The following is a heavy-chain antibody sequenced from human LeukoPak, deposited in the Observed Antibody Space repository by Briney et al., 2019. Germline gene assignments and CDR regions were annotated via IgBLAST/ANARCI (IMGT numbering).Heavy chain of an antibody. CDR1: GYTLTSYG. CDR3: ARVGLPWFGELSSGFDY. J-gene: IGHJ4*02. V-gene: IGHV1-18*01. Sequence: GASVKVSCKASGYTLTSYGISWVRQAPGQGLEWMGWISAYNGNTNYAQKLQGRVTMTTDTSTSTAYMELRSLRSDDTAVYYCARVGLPWFGELSSGFDYWGQGTLVTVSS. D-gene: IGHD3-10*01. CDR2: ISAYNGNT.